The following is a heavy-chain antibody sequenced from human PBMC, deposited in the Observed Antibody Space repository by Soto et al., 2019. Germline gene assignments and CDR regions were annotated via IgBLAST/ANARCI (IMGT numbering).Heavy chain of an antibody. CDR1: GYTFTGYY. D-gene: IGHD5-12*01. V-gene: IGHV1-2*02. CDR3: ARGLGVATSFDY. J-gene: IGHJ4*02. CDR2: INPNSGGT. Sequence: ASVKVSCKASGYTFTGYYMHWVRQAPGQGLEWMGWINPNSGGTNYAQRFQGRVTMTRDTSISTAYMELSRLRPDDTAVYYCARGLGVATSFDYWGQGTLVTVSS.